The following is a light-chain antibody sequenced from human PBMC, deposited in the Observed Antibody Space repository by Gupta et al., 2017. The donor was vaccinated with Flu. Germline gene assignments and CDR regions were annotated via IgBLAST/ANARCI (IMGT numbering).Light chain of an antibody. CDR3: QQYGSSPPHS. Sequence: IVLTQSPGPLSLSPGERATLSCRASQSVSSSYLAWYQQKPGQAPRLLIYGASSRATGIPDRFSGSGSGTDFTLTISRLEPEDFAVYYCQQYGSSPPHSFGQGTKLEIK. CDR2: GAS. CDR1: QSVSSSY. V-gene: IGKV3-20*01. J-gene: IGKJ2*03.